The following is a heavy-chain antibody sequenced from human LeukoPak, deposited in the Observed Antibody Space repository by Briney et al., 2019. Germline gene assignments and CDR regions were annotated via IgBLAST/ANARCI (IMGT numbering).Heavy chain of an antibody. CDR2: FDPEDGET. CDR3: ATALGYCTNGVCYTFRLRYGMDV. J-gene: IGHJ6*02. CDR1: GYTLTELS. V-gene: IGHV1-24*01. D-gene: IGHD2-8*01. Sequence: ASVKVSCKLSGYTLTELSMHWVRQAPGKGLEWMGGFDPEDGETIYAQKFQGRVTMTEDTSTDTAYMELSSLRSEDTAVYYCATALGYCTNGVCYTFRLRYGMDVWGQGTTVTVSS.